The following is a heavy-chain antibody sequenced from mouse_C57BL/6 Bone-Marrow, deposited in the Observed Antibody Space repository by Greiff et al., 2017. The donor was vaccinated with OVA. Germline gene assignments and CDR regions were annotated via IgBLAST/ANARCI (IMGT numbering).Heavy chain of an antibody. CDR2: IHPSDGDT. J-gene: IGHJ4*01. Sequence: VQLQQSGAELVKPGASVKVSCKASGYTFTSYWMNWVKQRPGQGLEWIGRIHPSDGDTNYNQKFKGKATLTVDKSSSTAYMQLSSLTSEDSAVYYCARPYSNPYYAMDYWGQGTSVTVSS. D-gene: IGHD2-5*01. CDR1: GYTFTSYW. CDR3: ARPYSNPYYAMDY. V-gene: IGHV1-74*01.